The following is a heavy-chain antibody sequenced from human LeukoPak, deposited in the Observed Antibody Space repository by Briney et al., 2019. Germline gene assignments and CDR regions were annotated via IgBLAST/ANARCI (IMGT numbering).Heavy chain of an antibody. J-gene: IGHJ4*02. CDR3: ARDHYDYVWGSYRYSDY. V-gene: IGHV3-66*01. Sequence: GGSLRLSCAASGFTVSSNYMSWVRQAPGKGLEWVSVIYSGGSTYYADSVKGRFTISRDNSKNTLYLQMNSLRAEDTAVYYCARDHYDYVWGSYRYSDYWGQGTLVTVSS. D-gene: IGHD3-16*02. CDR1: GFTVSSNY. CDR2: IYSGGST.